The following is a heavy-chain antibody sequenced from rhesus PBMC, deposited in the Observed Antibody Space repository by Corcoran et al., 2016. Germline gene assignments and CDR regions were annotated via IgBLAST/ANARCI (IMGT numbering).Heavy chain of an antibody. CDR1: GGSFTTYW. CDR3: AKYGGGSWTPVFDY. V-gene: IGHV4-80*01. CDR2: VNGNTGYS. D-gene: IGHD6-25*01. Sequence: QVQLQESGPALVKPSETLSLTCAVSGGSFTTYWWTWIRQSPGKGLEWIGEVNGNTGYSNYNPSLKSRVTISKDASTNQFSLALSSVTDADTAVYYCAKYGGGSWTPVFDYWGQGVLVTVSS. J-gene: IGHJ4*01.